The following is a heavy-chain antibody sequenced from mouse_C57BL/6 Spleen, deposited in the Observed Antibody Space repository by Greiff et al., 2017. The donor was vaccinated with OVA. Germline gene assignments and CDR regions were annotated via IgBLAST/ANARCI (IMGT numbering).Heavy chain of an antibody. J-gene: IGHJ1*03. Sequence: QVQLKESGPELVKPGASVKISCKASGYAFSSSWMNWVKQRPGKGLEWIGRIYPGDGDTTYNGKFKGKATLTADKSSSTAYMQLSSLTSEDSAVYFCARSLWYFDVWGTGTTVTVSS. V-gene: IGHV1-82*01. CDR2: IYPGDGDT. CDR3: ARSLWYFDV. CDR1: GYAFSSSW.